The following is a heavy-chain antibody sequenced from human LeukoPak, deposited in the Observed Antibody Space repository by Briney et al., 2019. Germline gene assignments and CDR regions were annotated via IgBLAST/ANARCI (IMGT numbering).Heavy chain of an antibody. J-gene: IGHJ4*02. CDR2: INHSGST. CDR3: ASLYYYDSSGTN. D-gene: IGHD3-22*01. Sequence: PSETLSLTCAVYGGSFSGYYWSWIRQPPGKGLEWIGEINHSGSTNYNPSLKSRVTISVDTSKNQFSLKLSSVTAADTAVYYCASLYYYDSSGTNWGQGTLVTGSS. CDR1: GGSFSGYY. V-gene: IGHV4-34*01.